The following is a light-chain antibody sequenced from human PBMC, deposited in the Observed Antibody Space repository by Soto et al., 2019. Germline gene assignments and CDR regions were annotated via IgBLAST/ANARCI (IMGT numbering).Light chain of an antibody. CDR2: DAS. CDR3: LQYENIGVT. J-gene: IGKJ3*01. CDR1: QSISTW. V-gene: IGKV1-5*01. Sequence: DIQMTQSPSTLSASVGDRVTITCRASQSISTWLAWYQHKPGKAPKLLIYDASSLESGVPSRFSGSRSGTEFTLTISSLQPDDFAAYYCLQYENIGVTFGPGTKVDMK.